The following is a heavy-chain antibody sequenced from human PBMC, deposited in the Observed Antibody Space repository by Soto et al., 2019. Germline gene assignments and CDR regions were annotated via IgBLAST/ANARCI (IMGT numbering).Heavy chain of an antibody. CDR1: GFTFSSYW. J-gene: IGHJ3*02. V-gene: IGHV3-74*01. D-gene: IGHD3-9*01. Sequence: EVQLVESRGGLVQPGGSLRLSCAASGFTFSSYWMHWARQAPGKGLVWVSRIHSDGSNTNYADSVKGRFTISRDNAKNTLYLQMNSLRAEDTAVYYCAREVNWLKAFDIWGQGTMVTVSS. CDR3: AREVNWLKAFDI. CDR2: IHSDGSNT.